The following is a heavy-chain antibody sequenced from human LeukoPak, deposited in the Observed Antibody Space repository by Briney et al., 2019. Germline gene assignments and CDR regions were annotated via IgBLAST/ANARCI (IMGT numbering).Heavy chain of an antibody. CDR1: GYTFTSYD. CDR2: MNPNSGNT. V-gene: IGHV1-8*01. J-gene: IGHJ4*02. Sequence: ASVKVSCKASGYTFTSYDINWVRQATGQGLEWMGWMNPNSGNTGYAQKFQGRVTMTRNTSISTAYMELSSLRSEDTAVYYCARVTRAPTYYFDYWGQGTLVTVSS. CDR3: ARVTRAPTYYFDY.